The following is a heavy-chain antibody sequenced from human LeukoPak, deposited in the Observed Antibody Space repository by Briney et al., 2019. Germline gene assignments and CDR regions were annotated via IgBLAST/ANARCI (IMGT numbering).Heavy chain of an antibody. V-gene: IGHV4-59*08. D-gene: IGHD2/OR15-2a*01. CDR3: AGHHPRNTVDF. CDR1: GGSISSYY. J-gene: IGHJ4*02. Sequence: NTSETLSLTCIVSGGSISSYYWSWIRQPPGKGLEWIGYIYYSGSTNYNPSLKSRVTISVDTSKNQFSLKLSSVTAADTAVYYCAGHHPRNTVDFWGQGTLVTVSS. CDR2: IYYSGST.